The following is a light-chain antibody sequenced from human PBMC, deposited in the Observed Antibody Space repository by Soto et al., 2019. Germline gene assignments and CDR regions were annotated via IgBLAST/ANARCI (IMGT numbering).Light chain of an antibody. CDR2: EGS. CDR1: SSDVGSYNL. Sequence: QSALTQPASVSGSPGQSITTPATGTSSDVGSYNLVSWYQQHPGKAPKLMIYEGSKRPSGVSNRFSGSKSGNTASLTISGLQAEDEADYYCCSYAGSVVFGGGTKLTVL. J-gene: IGLJ2*01. CDR3: CSYAGSVV. V-gene: IGLV2-23*01.